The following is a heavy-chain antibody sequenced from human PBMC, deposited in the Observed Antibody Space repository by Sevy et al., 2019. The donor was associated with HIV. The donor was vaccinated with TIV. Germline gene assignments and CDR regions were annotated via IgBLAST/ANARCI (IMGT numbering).Heavy chain of an antibody. D-gene: IGHD5-18*01. CDR1: GFSFSIYW. V-gene: IGHV3-74*03. CDR3: VREGVGGYSYGFDY. CDR2: INSDGSST. J-gene: IGHJ4*02. Sequence: GGSLRLSCAASGFSFSIYWMHWVRQVPGKGLVWVSRINSDGSSTTYADSVKGRFTFSRDNAKNTLFLQMISLRVEDTAVYYCVREGVGGYSYGFDYWGQGTLVTVSS.